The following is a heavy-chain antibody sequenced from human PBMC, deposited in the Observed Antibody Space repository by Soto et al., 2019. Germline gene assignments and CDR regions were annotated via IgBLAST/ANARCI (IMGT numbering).Heavy chain of an antibody. CDR2: ISGGSWVT. D-gene: IGHD2-15*01. CDR3: AKAPFDIGAVPPPIYY. Sequence: EVQLLESGGGLVQPGGSLRLSCATSGFTFASCALGWVRQGPKRGLEWVSTISGGSWVTKYADSVKGRFTISRDNSKDTLYLQMNSLGAEDTAIYYCAKAPFDIGAVPPPIYYLGQGTLVTVSS. CDR1: GFTFASCA. J-gene: IGHJ4*02. V-gene: IGHV3-23*01.